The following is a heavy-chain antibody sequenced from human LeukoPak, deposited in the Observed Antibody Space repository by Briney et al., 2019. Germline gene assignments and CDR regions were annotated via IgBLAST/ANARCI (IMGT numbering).Heavy chain of an antibody. CDR1: GYTFTSYY. D-gene: IGHD3-22*01. Sequence: ASVKVSCKASGYTFTSYYMHWVRQAPGQGLEWMGISNPSGGSTSYAQKFQGRVTMTRDTSTSTVYMELSSLRSEDTAVYYCARGSRRYYDSSGYYCDFDYWGQGTLVTVSS. CDR2: SNPSGGST. V-gene: IGHV1-46*01. CDR3: ARGSRRYYDSSGYYCDFDY. J-gene: IGHJ4*02.